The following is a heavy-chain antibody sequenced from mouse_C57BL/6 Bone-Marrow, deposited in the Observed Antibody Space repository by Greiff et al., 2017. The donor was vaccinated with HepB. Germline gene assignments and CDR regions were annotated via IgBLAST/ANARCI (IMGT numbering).Heavy chain of an antibody. Sequence: EVQVVESGEGLVKPGGSLKLSCAASGFTFSSYAMSWVRQTPEKRLEWVAYISSGGDYIYYADTVKGRFTISRDNARNTPYLQMSSLKSEDTAMYYCTKVLAAFDVWGTGTTVTVSS. CDR2: ISSGGDYI. CDR3: TKVLAAFDV. J-gene: IGHJ1*03. CDR1: GFTFSSYA. V-gene: IGHV5-9-1*02. D-gene: IGHD1-3*01.